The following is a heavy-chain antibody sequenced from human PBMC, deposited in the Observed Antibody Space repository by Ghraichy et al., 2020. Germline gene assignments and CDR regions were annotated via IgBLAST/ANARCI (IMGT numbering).Heavy chain of an antibody. D-gene: IGHD3/OR15-3a*01. J-gene: IGHJ6*02. Sequence: ASVKVSCKASGYTFSHYYIHWVRQAPGQGLEWMGLVHPSGGSTNFSQKFQGRVTMTTDTSTGTVYMHLSSLRSEDTAVYFCARGRGTGGLDVWGQGTTVTVSS. V-gene: IGHV1-46*01. CDR1: GYTFSHYY. CDR3: ARGRGTGGLDV. CDR2: VHPSGGST.